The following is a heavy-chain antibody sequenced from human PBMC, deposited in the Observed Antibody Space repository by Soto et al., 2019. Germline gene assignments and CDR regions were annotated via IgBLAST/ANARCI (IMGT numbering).Heavy chain of an antibody. CDR3: TRRRNVLRFLEWSSGMEV. CDR2: ISDDGSNK. D-gene: IGHD3-3*01. Sequence: GGSLRLSCAASGFTFSNYGMHWVRQAPGKGLEWVAFISDDGSNKYYADSMKGRFTMSRDNSKSTLYLQMNSLRVEDTAVYYCTRRRNVLRFLEWSSGMEVWGQGTTVTVSS. CDR1: GFTFSNYG. V-gene: IGHV3-30*03. J-gene: IGHJ6*02.